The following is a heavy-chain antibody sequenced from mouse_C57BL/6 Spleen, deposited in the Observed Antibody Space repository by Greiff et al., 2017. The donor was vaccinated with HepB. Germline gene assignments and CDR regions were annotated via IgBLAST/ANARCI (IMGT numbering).Heavy chain of an antibody. J-gene: IGHJ4*01. CDR2: ISSGGDYI. Sequence: VQLKESGEGLVKPGGSLKLSCAASGFTFSSYAMSWVRQTPEKRLEWVAYISSGGDYIYYADTVKGRFTISRDNARNTLYLQMSSLKSEDTAMYYCTRDPGQLRLREYAMDYWGQGTSVTVSS. CDR1: GFTFSSYA. D-gene: IGHD3-2*02. V-gene: IGHV5-9-1*02. CDR3: TRDPGQLRLREYAMDY.